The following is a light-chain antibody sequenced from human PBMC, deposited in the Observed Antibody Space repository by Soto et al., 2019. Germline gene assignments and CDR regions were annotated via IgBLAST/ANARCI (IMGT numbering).Light chain of an antibody. J-gene: IGKJ1*01. CDR3: QQYNSYPWT. CDR1: QSITGW. V-gene: IGKV1-5*03. CDR2: KAS. Sequence: DIQMTQSPSTLSASVGDRVTITCRASQSITGWLARSQQKPGKAPKLLIYKASSLETGVPSRFSGSGSGTEFSLTISSLQPDDFATYYCQQYNSYPWTFGQGTKVEIK.